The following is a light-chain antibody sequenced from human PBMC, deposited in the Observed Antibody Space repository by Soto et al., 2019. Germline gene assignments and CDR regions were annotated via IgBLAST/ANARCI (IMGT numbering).Light chain of an antibody. V-gene: IGLV2-14*03. CDR2: DVA. Sequence: QSVLAQPASVSASPGQSITISCTGTSDDIGGNEHVSWYQQHPGSAPKIIIYDVASRPSGVPNRFSASKSGNMASLTISGLQPDDEADYYCSCYTVANTRSFGTGTKVTVL. CDR3: SCYTVANTRS. J-gene: IGLJ1*01. CDR1: SDDIGGNEH.